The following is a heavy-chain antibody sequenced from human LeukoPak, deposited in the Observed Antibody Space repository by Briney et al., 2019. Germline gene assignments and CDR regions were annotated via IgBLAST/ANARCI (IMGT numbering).Heavy chain of an antibody. CDR3: ASGRVTFDH. CDR2: IYSGGGT. D-gene: IGHD2-21*02. V-gene: IGHV3-66*01. J-gene: IGHJ4*02. Sequence: GGSLRLSCAASGFTVSSSYMNWVRQAPGKGLEWVSLIYSGGGTYYADSVKGRFTISRDNSKNTLYLQMNSLRAEDTAVYYCASGRVTFDHWGQGTLVTVSS. CDR1: GFTVSSSY.